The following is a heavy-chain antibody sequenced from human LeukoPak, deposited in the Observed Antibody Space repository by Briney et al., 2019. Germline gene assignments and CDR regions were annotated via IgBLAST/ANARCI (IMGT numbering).Heavy chain of an antibody. Sequence: HPGGSLRLSCAASGFTFSSYAMSWVRQAPGKGLEWVSAISGSGGSTYYADSVKGRFTISRDNSKNTLYLQMNSLRAEDTAVYYCAKDSPYDDYVWGSYRLLYYFDYWGQGTLVTVSS. CDR3: AKDSPYDDYVWGSYRLLYYFDY. CDR1: GFTFSSYA. D-gene: IGHD3-16*02. CDR2: ISGSGGST. J-gene: IGHJ4*02. V-gene: IGHV3-23*01.